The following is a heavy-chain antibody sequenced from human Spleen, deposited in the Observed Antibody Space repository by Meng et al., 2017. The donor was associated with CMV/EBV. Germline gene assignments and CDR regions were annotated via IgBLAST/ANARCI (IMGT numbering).Heavy chain of an antibody. CDR1: GFTFSSYW. D-gene: IGHD3-3*01. CDR2: INSDGSST. Sequence: GESLKISCAASGFTFSSYWMHWVRQAPGKGLVWVSRINSDGSSTSYADSGKGRFTISRDNAKNTLYLQMNSLRAEDTAVYYCARGQSYDFYGMDVWGQGTTVTVSS. CDR3: ARGQSYDFYGMDV. J-gene: IGHJ6*02. V-gene: IGHV3-74*01.